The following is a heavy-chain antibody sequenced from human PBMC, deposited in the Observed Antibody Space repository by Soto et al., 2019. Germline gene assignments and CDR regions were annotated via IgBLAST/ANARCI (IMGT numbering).Heavy chain of an antibody. J-gene: IGHJ6*02. V-gene: IGHV3-33*01. CDR1: GFSFSSYN. D-gene: IGHD7-27*01. CDR3: ATDSWGPEV. CDR2: IWRDGNFQ. Sequence: QVQLVESGGGVVQPGRSLRLSCAASGFSFSSYNMHWVRQAPGKGLEWVTFIWRDGNFQSHADSVKGRFTVSRDNSNNTVYLQMDSLRGEDTAVYYCATDSWGPEVWGQGTTVTVSS.